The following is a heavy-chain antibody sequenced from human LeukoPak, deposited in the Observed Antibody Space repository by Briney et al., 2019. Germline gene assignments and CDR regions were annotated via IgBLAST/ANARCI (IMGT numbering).Heavy chain of an antibody. CDR3: ARAMTTVTTNWFDP. CDR1: GGSFSGYC. D-gene: IGHD4-17*01. CDR2: INHSGST. V-gene: IGHV4-34*01. Sequence: SETLSLTCAVYGGSFSGYCWSWIRQPPGKGLEWIGEINHSGSTKYNPSLKSRATISVDTSKNQFSLKLSSVTAADTAVYYCARAMTTVTTNWFDPWGQGTLVTVSS. J-gene: IGHJ5*02.